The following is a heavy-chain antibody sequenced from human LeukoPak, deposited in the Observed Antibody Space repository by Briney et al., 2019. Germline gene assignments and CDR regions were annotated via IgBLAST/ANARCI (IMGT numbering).Heavy chain of an antibody. V-gene: IGHV3-23*01. CDR1: GFTFSSYA. CDR3: ASSRVPRPTVTPDWYFDY. J-gene: IGHJ4*02. D-gene: IGHD4-17*01. CDR2: ISGSGGST. Sequence: GGSLRLSCAASGFTFSSYAMSWVRQAPGRGLEWVSAISGSGGSTYYADSVKGRFTISRDNSKNTLYLQMNSLRAEDTAVYYCASSRVPRPTVTPDWYFDYWGQGTLVTVSS.